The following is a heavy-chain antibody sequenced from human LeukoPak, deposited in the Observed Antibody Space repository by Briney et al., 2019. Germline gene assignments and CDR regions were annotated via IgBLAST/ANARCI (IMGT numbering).Heavy chain of an antibody. D-gene: IGHD3-3*01. Sequence: SQTLSLTCTVSGGSISSGSYYLSWIRQPAGKGLEWIGRIYTSGSTNYNPSLKSRVTISVDTSKNQFSLKLSSVTAADTAVYYCARDRFLAYYYYMDVWGKGTTVTVSS. J-gene: IGHJ6*03. CDR2: IYTSGST. CDR1: GGSISSGSYY. V-gene: IGHV4-61*02. CDR3: ARDRFLAYYYYMDV.